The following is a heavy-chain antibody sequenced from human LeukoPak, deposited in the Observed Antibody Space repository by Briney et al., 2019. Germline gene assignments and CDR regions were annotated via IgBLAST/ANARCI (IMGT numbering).Heavy chain of an antibody. CDR3: AKASVGATILPQG. V-gene: IGHV3-23*01. D-gene: IGHD1-26*01. CDR1: GFTFSSYS. CDR2: ISGSGGST. Sequence: PGGSLRLSCAASGFTFSSYSMNWVRQAPGKGLEWVSAISGSGGSTYYADSVKGRFTISRDNSKNTLYLQMNSLRAEDAAVYYCAKASVGATILPQGWGQGTLVTVSS. J-gene: IGHJ4*02.